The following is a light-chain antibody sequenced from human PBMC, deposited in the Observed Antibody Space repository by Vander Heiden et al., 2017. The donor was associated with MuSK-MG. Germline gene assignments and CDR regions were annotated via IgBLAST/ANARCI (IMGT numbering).Light chain of an antibody. J-gene: IGLJ3*02. Sequence: QSVLTQPPSASGTPGQRVTIACSGSSSNIGSNYVYWYQQLPGTAPNLLIYRNNQRLSGVPDRFSGSKSGTSASLAISGLWAEDEADYYCAAWDDSLSGPVFGGGTKLTVL. V-gene: IGLV1-47*03. CDR3: AAWDDSLSGPV. CDR1: SSNIGSNY. CDR2: RNN.